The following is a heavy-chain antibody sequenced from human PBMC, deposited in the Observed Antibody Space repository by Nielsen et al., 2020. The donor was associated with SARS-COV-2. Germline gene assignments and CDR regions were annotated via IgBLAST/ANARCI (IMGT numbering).Heavy chain of an antibody. Sequence: ASVKVSCKASGYTFTSYDINWVRQAPGKGLEWMGGFDPEDGETIYAQKFQGRVTMTEDTSTDTAYMELSSLRSEDTAVYYCATDPGYNYYGMDVWGQGTTVTVSS. J-gene: IGHJ6*02. CDR3: ATDPGYNYYGMDV. CDR2: FDPEDGET. V-gene: IGHV1-24*01. CDR1: GYTFTSYD.